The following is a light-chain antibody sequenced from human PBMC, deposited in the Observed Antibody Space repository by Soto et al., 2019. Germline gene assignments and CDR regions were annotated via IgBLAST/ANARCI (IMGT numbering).Light chain of an antibody. CDR1: QSVSNN. J-gene: IGKJ2*01. CDR3: QQYNDWPYT. Sequence: EIVVTQSPGTLSVSPGEGATLSCRARQSVSNNLAWYQQRPGQAPRLLIHGASTRATGIPARYSGSGYGREFTLTISSLQSEDLAVYYCQQYNDWPYTFGQGTKLEIK. V-gene: IGKV3-15*01. CDR2: GAS.